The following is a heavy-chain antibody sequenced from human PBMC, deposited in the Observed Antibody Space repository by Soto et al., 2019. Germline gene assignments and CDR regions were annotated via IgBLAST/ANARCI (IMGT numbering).Heavy chain of an antibody. V-gene: IGHV1-69*02. J-gene: IGHJ5*02. CDR3: ARINGKTSYNWFDP. CDR2: IIPILGIA. CDR1: GGTCSSYT. Sequence: SVKVSCKASGGTCSSYTISWVRQAPGQGLEWMGKIIPILGIANYAQKFQGRVTITADKSTSTAYMELSSLRSEDTAVYYCARINGKTSYNWFDPWGQGTLVTVSS.